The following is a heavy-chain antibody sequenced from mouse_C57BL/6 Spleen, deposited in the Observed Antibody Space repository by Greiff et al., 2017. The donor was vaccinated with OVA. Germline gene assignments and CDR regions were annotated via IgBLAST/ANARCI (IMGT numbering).Heavy chain of an antibody. CDR1: GYTFTSYW. CDR3: ARSGYYSNSGAMDY. V-gene: IGHV1-64*01. CDR2: IHPNSGST. J-gene: IGHJ4*01. D-gene: IGHD2-5*01. Sequence: QVQLQQPGAELVKPGASVKLSCKASGYTFTSYWMHWVKQRPGQGLEWIGMIHPNSGSTNYNEKFKRKATLTVDKSSSTAYMHLSSLSSEDSAVYYCARSGYYSNSGAMDYWGQGTSVTVSS.